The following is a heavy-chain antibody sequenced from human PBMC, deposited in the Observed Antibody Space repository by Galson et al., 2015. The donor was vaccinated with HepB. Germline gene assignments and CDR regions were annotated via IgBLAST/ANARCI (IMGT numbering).Heavy chain of an antibody. V-gene: IGHV4-59*01. Sequence: SETLSLTCTVSGGSISSYYWSWIRQPPGKGLEWIGYIYYSGSTNYNPSLKSRVTISVDTSKNQFSLKLSSVTAADTAVYYCARVNRSYLAFDIWGQGTMVTVSS. J-gene: IGHJ3*02. CDR1: GGSISSYY. CDR3: ARVNRSYLAFDI. CDR2: IYYSGST. D-gene: IGHD3-16*02.